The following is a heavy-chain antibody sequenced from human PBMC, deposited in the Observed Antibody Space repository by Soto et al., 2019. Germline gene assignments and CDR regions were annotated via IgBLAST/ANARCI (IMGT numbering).Heavy chain of an antibody. Sequence: EASLKVSCKSSGYPFTSYGISWVRQAPGQGLEWMGWISAYNGNTNYAQKLQGRVTMTTDTSTSTAYMELRSLRSDDTAVYYCAREPNYDILTGYYYYGMDVWGQGTTVTVSS. CDR1: GYPFTSYG. D-gene: IGHD3-9*01. J-gene: IGHJ6*02. CDR2: ISAYNGNT. V-gene: IGHV1-18*01. CDR3: AREPNYDILTGYYYYGMDV.